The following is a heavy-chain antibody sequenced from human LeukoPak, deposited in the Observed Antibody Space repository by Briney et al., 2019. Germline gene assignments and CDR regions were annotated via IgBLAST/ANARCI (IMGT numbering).Heavy chain of an antibody. J-gene: IGHJ4*02. D-gene: IGHD6-13*01. CDR2: ISSSSSYI. V-gene: IGHV3-21*01. CDR1: GFTFSSYS. CDR3: ARAPGYPDDSSSWYYFDY. Sequence: GGSLRLSCAASGFTFSSYSMNWVRQAPGKGLEWVSSISSSSSYIYYADSVKGRFTISRDNAKNSLYLQMNSLRAEDTAVYYCARAPGYPDDSSSWYYFDYWGQGTLVTVSS.